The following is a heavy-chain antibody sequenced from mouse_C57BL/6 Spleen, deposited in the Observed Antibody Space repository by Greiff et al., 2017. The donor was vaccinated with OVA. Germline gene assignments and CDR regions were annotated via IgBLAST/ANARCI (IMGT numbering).Heavy chain of an antibody. CDR2: ISDGGSYT. Sequence: EVKLMESGGGLVKPGGSLKLSCAASGFTFSSYAMSWVRQTPEKRLEWVATISDGGSYTYYPDNVKGRFTISRDNAKNNLYLQMSHLKSEDTAMYYCAREDYGSVDYWGQGTTLTVSS. CDR1: GFTFSSYA. J-gene: IGHJ2*01. V-gene: IGHV5-4*01. D-gene: IGHD1-1*01. CDR3: AREDYGSVDY.